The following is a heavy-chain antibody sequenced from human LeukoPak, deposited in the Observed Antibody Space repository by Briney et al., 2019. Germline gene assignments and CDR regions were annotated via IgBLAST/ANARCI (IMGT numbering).Heavy chain of an antibody. V-gene: IGHV4-59*01. CDR2: IYYSGST. D-gene: IGHD1-1*01. J-gene: IGHJ6*03. Sequence: SETLSLTCTVSGDSISGFHWSWIRQPPGKGLEWIGYIYYSGSTNYNPSLKSRVTISVDTSKNQFSLKLSSVTAADTAVYYCARGYSGDPYYYYMDVWGKGTTVTISS. CDR1: GDSISGFH. CDR3: ARGYSGDPYYYYMDV.